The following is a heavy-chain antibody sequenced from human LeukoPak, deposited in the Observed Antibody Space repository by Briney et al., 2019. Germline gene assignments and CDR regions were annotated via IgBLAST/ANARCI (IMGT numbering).Heavy chain of an antibody. V-gene: IGHV3-21*01. Sequence: GGSLRLSCAASGFTFSSYSMNWVRQASGKGLEWVSSISSTSSYIYYADSVKGRFTISRDNAKNSLYLQMNSLRAEDTAVYYCAGPSSTVYWGRGTLVTVSS. J-gene: IGHJ4*02. CDR2: ISSTSSYI. D-gene: IGHD2-2*01. CDR1: GFTFSSYS. CDR3: AGPSSTVY.